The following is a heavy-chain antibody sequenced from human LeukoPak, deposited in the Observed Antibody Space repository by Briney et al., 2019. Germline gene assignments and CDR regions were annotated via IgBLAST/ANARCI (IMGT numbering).Heavy chain of an antibody. CDR1: GGSISSYY. Sequence: SETLSLTCTVSGGSISSYYWSWIRQPPGKELEWIGYVYYDGSTNYNPSLKSRVTISLDTSKNQFSLDLNSVTAADTAVYYCATGRYYYGSEYWGQGTLVTVSS. D-gene: IGHD3-10*01. CDR3: ATGRYYYGSEY. CDR2: VYYDGST. J-gene: IGHJ4*02. V-gene: IGHV4-59*01.